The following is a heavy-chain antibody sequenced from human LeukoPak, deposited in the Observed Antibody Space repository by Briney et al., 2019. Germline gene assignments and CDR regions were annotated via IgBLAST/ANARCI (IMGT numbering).Heavy chain of an antibody. V-gene: IGHV3-30-3*01. Sequence: GGSLRLSCAASGFTFSSYAMHWVRQAPGKGLEWVAVISYDGSNKYYADSVKGRFTISRDNSKNTLYLQMNSLRAEDTAVYYCARGRDSSSWYPEYFQHWGQGTLVTVSS. J-gene: IGHJ1*01. CDR3: ARGRDSSSWYPEYFQH. D-gene: IGHD6-13*01. CDR1: GFTFSSYA. CDR2: ISYDGSNK.